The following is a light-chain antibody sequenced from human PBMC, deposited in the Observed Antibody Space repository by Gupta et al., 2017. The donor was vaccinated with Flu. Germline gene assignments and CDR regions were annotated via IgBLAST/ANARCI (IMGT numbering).Light chain of an antibody. V-gene: IGLV4-69*01. CDR2: VNSDGSH. CDR3: QTWGTGNWV. Sequence: QLVLTQSPSPSASLAASVKLSCTLSSGHTSYAIAWHQQQPENGSRYLMQVNSDGSHSKGDGIPDRFSGSSSGAERYPTISSLQSEDEADYYCQTWGTGNWVFGGGTKLTVL. CDR1: SGHTSYA. J-gene: IGLJ3*02.